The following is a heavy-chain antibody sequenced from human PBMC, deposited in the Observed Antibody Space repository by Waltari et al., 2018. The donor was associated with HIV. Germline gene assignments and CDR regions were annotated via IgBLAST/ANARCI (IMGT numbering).Heavy chain of an antibody. J-gene: IGHJ4*02. V-gene: IGHV3-49*03. CDR1: GFHFGSYA. CDR3: ARGVNLRCTGDCYSAY. D-gene: IGHD2-21*02. CDR2: IRSKPYGGTR. Sequence: EVHLVESGGGLVQPGRSLRLSCKASGFHFGSYAVTWFRQATGKGLEWVGFIRSKPYGGTREYAASVKGRFTISRDDSKNIAFLQMDSLKIEDTAVYYCARGVNLRCTGDCYSAYWGQGTLVTVSS.